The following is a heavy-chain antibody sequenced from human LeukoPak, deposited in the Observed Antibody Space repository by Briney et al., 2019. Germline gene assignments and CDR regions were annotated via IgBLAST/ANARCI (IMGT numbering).Heavy chain of an antibody. V-gene: IGHV1-2*02. CDR3: VREGEGPLSKDFDY. D-gene: IGHD2/OR15-2a*01. Sequence: ASVKVSCKSSGFTFTDHYIHWVRQGPGQGLEWMGYIGPHSTFTSSPQEFQGRVTMARDASMSTAYMELTRLTSDDTAVYYCVREGEGPLSKDFDYWGQGTLVTVSS. CDR2: IGPHSTFT. CDR1: GFTFTDHY. J-gene: IGHJ4*02.